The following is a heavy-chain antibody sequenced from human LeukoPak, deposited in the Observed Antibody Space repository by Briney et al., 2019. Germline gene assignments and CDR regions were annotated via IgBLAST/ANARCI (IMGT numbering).Heavy chain of an antibody. CDR2: ISAYNGNT. D-gene: IGHD3-10*01. CDR1: GYTFTSYG. V-gene: IGHV1-18*01. J-gene: IGHJ4*02. CDR3: ARDRAGLLWFGELLEHALLDY. Sequence: GASVKVSFKASGYTFTSYGISWVRQAPGQGLEWMGWISAYNGNTNYAQKLQGRVTMTTDTSTSTAYMELRSLRSDDTAVYYCARDRAGLLWFGELLEHALLDYWGQGTLVTVSS.